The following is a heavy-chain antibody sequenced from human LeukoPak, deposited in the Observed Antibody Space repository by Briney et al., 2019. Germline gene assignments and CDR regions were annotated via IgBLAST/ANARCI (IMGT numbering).Heavy chain of an antibody. CDR3: ARAEIDIVLMVYAPALDY. Sequence: ASVKVSCKASGYTFTSYYMHWVRQAPGQGLEWMGIINPSGGSTSYAQKFQGRVTMTRDMSTSTVYMELSSLRSEGTAVYYCARAEIDIVLMVYAPALDYWGQGTLVTVSS. CDR2: INPSGGST. CDR1: GYTFTSYY. V-gene: IGHV1-46*01. J-gene: IGHJ4*02. D-gene: IGHD2-8*01.